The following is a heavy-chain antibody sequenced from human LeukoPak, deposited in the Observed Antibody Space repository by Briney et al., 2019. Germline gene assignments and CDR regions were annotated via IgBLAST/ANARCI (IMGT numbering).Heavy chain of an antibody. CDR1: GGSISSSSYY. CDR3: ARDRGARDAFDI. D-gene: IGHD1-26*01. J-gene: IGHJ3*02. Sequence: SETLSLTCTVSGGSISSSSYYWGWIRQPPGKGLEWIGSMYHSGGTFRNPSLKSRVTISVDTSKNQFSLKLSSVTAADTAIYFCARDRGARDAFDIWGQGTMVTVSS. CDR2: MYHSGGT. V-gene: IGHV4-39*07.